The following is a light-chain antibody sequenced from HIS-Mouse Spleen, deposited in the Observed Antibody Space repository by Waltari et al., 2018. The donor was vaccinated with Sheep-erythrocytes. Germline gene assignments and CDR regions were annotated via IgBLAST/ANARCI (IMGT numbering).Light chain of an antibody. Sequence: QSALTQPASVSGSPGQSITISCTGPSSDVGRYHLVSRYQQHPGKAPKLMIYEGSKRPSGVSNRFSGSKSGNTASLTISGLQAEDEADYYCCSYAGSSTWVFGGGTKLTVL. CDR3: CSYAGSSTWV. CDR1: SSDVGRYHL. V-gene: IGLV2-23*01. J-gene: IGLJ3*02. CDR2: EGS.